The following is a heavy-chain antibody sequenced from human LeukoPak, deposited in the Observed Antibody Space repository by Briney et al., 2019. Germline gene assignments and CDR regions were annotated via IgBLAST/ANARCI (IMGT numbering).Heavy chain of an antibody. J-gene: IGHJ4*02. V-gene: IGHV4-61*02. CDR1: GGSISSGSYY. Sequence: SQTLSLXCTVSGGSISSGSYYWSWSRQPAGKGLEWIGRIYTSGSTNYNPSLKSRVTISVDTSKNQFSLKLSSVTAADTAVYYCARFSSYYDSSGYSRYYFDYWGQGTLVTVSS. CDR3: ARFSSYYDSSGYSRYYFDY. D-gene: IGHD3-22*01. CDR2: IYTSGST.